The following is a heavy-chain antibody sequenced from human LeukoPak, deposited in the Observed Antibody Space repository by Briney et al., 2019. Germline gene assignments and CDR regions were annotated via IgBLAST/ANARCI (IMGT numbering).Heavy chain of an antibody. J-gene: IGHJ4*02. CDR1: GFPLSNYA. D-gene: IGHD2-21*01. CDR3: ARAPVTSCRGAFCYPFDY. Sequence: GGSLRLSCVASGFPLSNYAMSWVRQVPGKGLEWVSATSSSDDGTYYADSVRGRFTISRDNSKNTLYLQMNRLRVEDAALYYCARAPVTSCRGAFCYPFDYWGQGILVTVSS. V-gene: IGHV3-23*01. CDR2: TSSSDDGT.